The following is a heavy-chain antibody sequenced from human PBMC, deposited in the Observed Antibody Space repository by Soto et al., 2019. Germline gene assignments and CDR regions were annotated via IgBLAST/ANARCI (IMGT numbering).Heavy chain of an antibody. D-gene: IGHD3-3*01. V-gene: IGHV4-59*06. Sequence: SETLSLTCTVSGGSISSYYWSWIRQHPGKGVEWIGYIYYSGSTYYNPSLKSRVTISVDTSKNQFSLKLSSVTAADTAVYYCARARITIFGVAILPIWFDPWGQGTLVTVSA. CDR2: IYYSGST. CDR3: ARARITIFGVAILPIWFDP. CDR1: GGSISSYY. J-gene: IGHJ5*02.